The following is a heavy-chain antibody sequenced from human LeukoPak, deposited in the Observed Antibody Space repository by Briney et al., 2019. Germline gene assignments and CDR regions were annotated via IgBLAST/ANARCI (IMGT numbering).Heavy chain of an antibody. V-gene: IGHV4-59*01. D-gene: IGHD3-9*01. Sequence: PSETLSLTCTVSGGSISSYYWSWIRQPPGKGLEWIGYIYYSGSTNYNPSLKSRVTISVDTSKNQFSLKLSSVTAADTAVYYCARIPDILTGYLSFDYWGQGTLVTVSS. J-gene: IGHJ4*02. CDR1: GGSISSYY. CDR3: ARIPDILTGYLSFDY. CDR2: IYYSGST.